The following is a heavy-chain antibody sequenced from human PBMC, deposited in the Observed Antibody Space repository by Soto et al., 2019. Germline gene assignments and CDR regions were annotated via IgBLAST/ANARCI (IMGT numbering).Heavy chain of an antibody. Sequence: QVQLQESGPRLVKPSGTLTLTCAVSGVSISSNNWWSCVRQTPGKGLEWIAEIYHVGSINYNPSFKSRVTMSVAKSTNQFSLNLSSVTVADTAVYYCASLKQVGSGHYLASWGQGTLVTVSS. CDR1: GVSISSNNW. J-gene: IGHJ4*02. D-gene: IGHD1-26*01. CDR2: IYHVGSI. CDR3: ASLKQVGSGHYLAS. V-gene: IGHV4-4*02.